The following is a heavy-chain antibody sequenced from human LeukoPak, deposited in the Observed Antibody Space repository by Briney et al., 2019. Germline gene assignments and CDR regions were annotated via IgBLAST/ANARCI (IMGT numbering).Heavy chain of an antibody. V-gene: IGHV3-9*01. CDR2: ISWNSGSI. CDR3: ARDSLSWGGSAPNL. Sequence: PGGSLRLSCAASGFTFDDYAMPWVRQAPGKGLEWVSGISWNSGSIGYADSVKGRFTISRDNAKNSLYLQMNSLRAEDTAVYYCARDSLSWGGSAPNLWGQGTLVTVSS. CDR1: GFTFDDYA. D-gene: IGHD7-27*01. J-gene: IGHJ4*02.